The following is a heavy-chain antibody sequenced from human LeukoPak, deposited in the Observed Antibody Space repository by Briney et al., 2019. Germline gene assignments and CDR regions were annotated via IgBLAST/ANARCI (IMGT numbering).Heavy chain of an antibody. J-gene: IGHJ4*02. V-gene: IGHV3-23*01. CDR2: ISGSGGST. Sequence: GGSLRLSCAASGFTFSSYAMSWVRQAPGKGLAWVSGISGSGGSTYYADSVKGRFTLSRDNSKHTLYLQMNSLRAEDTALYYCAKTRNFDWLPSDYWGQGTLVTVSS. D-gene: IGHD3-9*01. CDR1: GFTFSSYA. CDR3: AKTRNFDWLPSDY.